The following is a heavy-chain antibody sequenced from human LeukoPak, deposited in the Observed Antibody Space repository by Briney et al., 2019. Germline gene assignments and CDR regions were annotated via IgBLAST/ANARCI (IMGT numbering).Heavy chain of an antibody. D-gene: IGHD1-1*01. Sequence: GGSLRLSCAVSGFTFSNVLMSWVRQAPGKGLEWVGRIKSKSDGGTTDYAAPVKGRFTFSRDDSRNTLYLQMNSLNTADTAVYYCTTDPRNGYYFDFWGQGTLVTVSS. CDR3: TTDPRNGYYFDF. J-gene: IGHJ4*02. CDR2: IKSKSDGGTT. V-gene: IGHV3-15*01. CDR1: GFTFSNVL.